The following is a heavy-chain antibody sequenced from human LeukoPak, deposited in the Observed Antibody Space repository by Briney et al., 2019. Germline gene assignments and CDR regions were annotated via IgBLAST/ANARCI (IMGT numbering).Heavy chain of an antibody. J-gene: IGHJ4*02. CDR3: AKGLWYYYDSSGYVDY. V-gene: IGHV3-66*02. CDR1: GFTVSTNS. CDR2: ISASGGST. D-gene: IGHD3-22*01. Sequence: PGGSLRLSCTVSGFTVSTNSMSWVRQAPGKGLEWVSVISASGGSTYYTDSVKGRFTISRDNSKNTLYLQMNSLRAEDTAVYYCAKGLWYYYDSSGYVDYWGQGTLVTVSS.